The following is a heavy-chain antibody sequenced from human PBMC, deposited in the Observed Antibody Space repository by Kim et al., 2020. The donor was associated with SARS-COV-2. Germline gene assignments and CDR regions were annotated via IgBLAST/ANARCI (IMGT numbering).Heavy chain of an antibody. Sequence: GGSLRLSCAASGFTFSSYAMHWVRQAPGKGLEWVAVISYDGSNKYYADSVKGRFTISRDNSKNTLYLQMNSLRAEDTAVYYCARDRVAAEDYYYYGMDV. D-gene: IGHD3-3*01. CDR2: ISYDGSNK. J-gene: IGHJ6*01. CDR1: GFTFSSYA. CDR3: ARDRVAAEDYYYYGMDV. V-gene: IGHV3-30*04.